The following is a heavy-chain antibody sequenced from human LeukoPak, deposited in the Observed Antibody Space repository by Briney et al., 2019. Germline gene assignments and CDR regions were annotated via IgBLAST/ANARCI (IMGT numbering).Heavy chain of an antibody. D-gene: IGHD6-13*01. V-gene: IGHV3-30*02. Sequence: GGSLRLSCAASGFTFSNYGMHWVRQAPGKGLEWVAFIRYDGSYKYYADSMKGRFTVSRDNSKNTVYLQMNSLRAEDTVVYYCAKSADIAAAGNFDYWGQGTLATVSS. CDR3: AKSADIAAAGNFDY. CDR1: GFTFSNYG. CDR2: IRYDGSYK. J-gene: IGHJ4*02.